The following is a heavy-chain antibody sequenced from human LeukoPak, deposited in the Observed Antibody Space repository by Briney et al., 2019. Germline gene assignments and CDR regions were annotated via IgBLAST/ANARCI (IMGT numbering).Heavy chain of an antibody. J-gene: IGHJ4*02. CDR3: AKDGGYYDFWSGFQW. CDR1: GFTFSSYG. V-gene: IGHV3-30*18. D-gene: IGHD3-3*01. CDR2: ISYDGSNK. Sequence: GRSLRLSCAASGFTFSSYGMHWVRQAPGKGLEWVAVISYDGSNKYCADSVKGRFTISRDNSKNTLYLQMNSLRAEDTAVYYCAKDGGYYDFWSGFQWWGQGTLVTVSS.